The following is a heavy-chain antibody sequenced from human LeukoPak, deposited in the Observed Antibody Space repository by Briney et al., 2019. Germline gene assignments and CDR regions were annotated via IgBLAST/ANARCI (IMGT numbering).Heavy chain of an antibody. CDR1: GLTFSRYA. J-gene: IGHJ4*02. CDR2: IRYDGSNK. Sequence: GGSLRLSCAASGLTFSRYAMHWVRQAPGKGLEWVAFIRYDGSNKYYADSVKGRFTISRDNSKNTLYLQMNSLRPEDTAVYYCAKDRGDGYTTHFHYWGQGTLVTVSS. CDR3: AKDRGDGYTTHFHY. D-gene: IGHD5-24*01. V-gene: IGHV3-30*02.